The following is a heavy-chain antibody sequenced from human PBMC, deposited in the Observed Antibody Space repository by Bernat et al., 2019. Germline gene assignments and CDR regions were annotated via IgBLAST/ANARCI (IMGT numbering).Heavy chain of an antibody. Sequence: QVTLKESGPVLVKPTETLTLICTVSGFSLSNARMGVSWIRQPPGKALEWLAHIFSNDEKSYSTSLKSRLTISKDTSKSQVVLTMTNMDPVDTATYYCARIRGTDGGGMDVWGQGTTVTVSS. V-gene: IGHV2-26*01. CDR2: IFSNDEK. CDR3: ARIRGTDGGGMDV. CDR1: GFSLSNARMG. J-gene: IGHJ6*02. D-gene: IGHD4-23*01.